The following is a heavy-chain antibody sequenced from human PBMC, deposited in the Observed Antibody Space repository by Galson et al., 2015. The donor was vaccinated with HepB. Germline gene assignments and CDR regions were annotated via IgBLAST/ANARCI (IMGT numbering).Heavy chain of an antibody. Sequence: SVKVSCKVSGYTLTELSMHWVRQAPGKGLEWMGGFDPEDGETIYAQKFQGRVTMTRDTSTSTVYMELSSLRSEDTAVYYCARVRADLSITGTASKGGWFDPWGQGTLVTVSS. CDR3: ARVRADLSITGTASKGGWFDP. CDR1: GYTLTELS. CDR2: FDPEDGET. D-gene: IGHD1-20*01. V-gene: IGHV1-24*01. J-gene: IGHJ5*02.